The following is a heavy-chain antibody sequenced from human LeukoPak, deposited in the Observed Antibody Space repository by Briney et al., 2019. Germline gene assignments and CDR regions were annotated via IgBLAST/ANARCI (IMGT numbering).Heavy chain of an antibody. V-gene: IGHV4-34*01. CDR3: ARGIFYSSGWYLDY. Sequence: SETLSLTCSVSGGSISTSGYYWSWIRQPPGKGLEWIGEINHSGSTNYNPSLKSRVTISVDTSKNQFSLKLSSVTAADTAVYYCARGIFYSSGWYLDYWGQGTLVTVSS. CDR2: INHSGST. CDR1: GGSISTSGYY. J-gene: IGHJ4*02. D-gene: IGHD6-19*01.